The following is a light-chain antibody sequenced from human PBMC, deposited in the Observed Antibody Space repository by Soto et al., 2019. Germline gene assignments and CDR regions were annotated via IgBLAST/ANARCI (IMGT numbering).Light chain of an antibody. Sequence: DIHMTQSPSSLSASVGDTVTITCRASQNIVMYLNWYRQQPGTAPRVLISGASNLQSGVPSRFSGSGSGTDFTLTISSLQPEDFASYVCQRTFNSPPWTFGQGTKVDI. J-gene: IGKJ1*01. V-gene: IGKV1-39*01. CDR2: GAS. CDR3: QRTFNSPPWT. CDR1: QNIVMY.